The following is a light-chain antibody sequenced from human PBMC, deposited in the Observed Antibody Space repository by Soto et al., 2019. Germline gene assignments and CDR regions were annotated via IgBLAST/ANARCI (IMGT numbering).Light chain of an antibody. CDR1: SSDVGVYNS. J-gene: IGLJ1*01. CDR3: SSYAGTHIV. V-gene: IGLV2-8*01. CDR2: DVS. Sequence: QPVLTQPPSASGSPGQSVTISCTGTSSDVGVYNSVSWYQQHPAQAPKLMIYDVSKRPSGVPDRFSGSKSGNTASLTVSGLQAEDEADYYCSSYAGTHIVFGTGTK.